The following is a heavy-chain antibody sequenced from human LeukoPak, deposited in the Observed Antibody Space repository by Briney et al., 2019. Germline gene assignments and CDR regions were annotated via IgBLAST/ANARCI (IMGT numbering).Heavy chain of an antibody. V-gene: IGHV4-34*01. CDR3: ASSPPYGSGSYTPPDY. Sequence: SETLSLTCAVYGGSFNGYYWSWIRQPPGKGLEWIGEINHSGSTNYNPSLKSRVTISVDTSKNQFSLKLSSVTAADTAVYYCASSPPYGSGSYTPPDYWGQGALVTVSS. J-gene: IGHJ4*02. CDR2: INHSGST. D-gene: IGHD3-10*01. CDR1: GGSFNGYY.